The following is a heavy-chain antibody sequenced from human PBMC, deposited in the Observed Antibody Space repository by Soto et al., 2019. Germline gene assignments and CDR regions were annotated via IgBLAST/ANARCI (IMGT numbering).Heavy chain of an antibody. V-gene: IGHV4-59*08. CDR1: GGSISSYY. D-gene: IGHD6-13*01. CDR2: IYYSGST. CDR3: ARIHTRRSSPVNNWFDP. Sequence: SETLSLTCTVSGGSISSYYWSWIRQPPGKGLEWIGYIYYSGSTNYNPSLKSRVTISVDTSKNQFSLKLSSVTAADTAVYYCARIHTRRSSPVNNWFDPWGQGTLVSVSS. J-gene: IGHJ5*02.